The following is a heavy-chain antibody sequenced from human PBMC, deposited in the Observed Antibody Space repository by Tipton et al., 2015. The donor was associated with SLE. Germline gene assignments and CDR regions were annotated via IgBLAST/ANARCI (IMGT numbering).Heavy chain of an antibody. V-gene: IGHV4-59*01. J-gene: IGHJ4*02. CDR3: ARMDDTFFDY. Sequence: LRLSCTVSGGSIKRYYWSWIRQPPGQGLEWIGYMYDSGNTNYNPSLKSRVTILVDTSKNQFSLQLNSVTAADTAVYYCARMDDTFFDYWGQGTLVTVSS. CDR1: GGSIKRYY. CDR2: MYDSGNT. D-gene: IGHD3-22*01.